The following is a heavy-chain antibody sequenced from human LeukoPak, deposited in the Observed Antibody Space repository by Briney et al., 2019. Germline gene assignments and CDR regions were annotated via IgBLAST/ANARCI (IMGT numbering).Heavy chain of an antibody. CDR3: AKDQSIEKWLSFHY. J-gene: IGHJ4*02. CDR1: GFTFSSKP. CDR2: ISGSGGST. V-gene: IGHV3-23*01. Sequence: GGSLKLPGPPSGFTFSSKPITWAGKPPGKGREGSQAISGSGGSTHYADYVKGRFTISRDNSKNMIYLQMNSLRVEDTAVYYCAKDQSIEKWLSFHYWGQGTLVTVSS. D-gene: IGHD3-22*01.